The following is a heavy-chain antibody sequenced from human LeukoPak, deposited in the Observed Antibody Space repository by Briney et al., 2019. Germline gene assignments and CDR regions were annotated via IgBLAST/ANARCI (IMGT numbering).Heavy chain of an antibody. CDR3: AKGVTLDY. D-gene: IGHD3-10*01. V-gene: IGHV4-59*01. CDR2: IYYSGST. CDR1: GGSISSYY. Sequence: SETLSLTCTVSGGSISSYYWSWIRQPPGKGLEWIGYIYYSGSTNYNPSLKSRVTITVDTSKNQFSLKLSSVTAADTAVYYCAKGVTLDYWGQGTLVTVSS. J-gene: IGHJ4*02.